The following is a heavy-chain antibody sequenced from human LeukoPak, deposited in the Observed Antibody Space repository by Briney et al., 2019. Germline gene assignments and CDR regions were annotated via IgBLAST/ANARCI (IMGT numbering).Heavy chain of an antibody. Sequence: SETLSLTCTVSGGSISSYYWGWIRQPPGKGLEWIGSIYYSGSTYYNPSLKSRVTISVDTSKNQFSLKLSSVTAADTAVYYCARDRLLGVDYWGQGTLVTVSS. V-gene: IGHV4-39*07. CDR3: ARDRLLGVDY. J-gene: IGHJ4*02. CDR2: IYYSGST. D-gene: IGHD1-26*01. CDR1: GGSISSYY.